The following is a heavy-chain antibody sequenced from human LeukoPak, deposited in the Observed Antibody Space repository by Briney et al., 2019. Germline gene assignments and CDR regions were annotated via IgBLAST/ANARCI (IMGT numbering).Heavy chain of an antibody. CDR3: ARVGRGDYVWGSYSFDY. CDR1: SDSISGYH. Sequence: SETLSLTCTVSSDSISGYHWSWIRQPPGKGLEWIGYISYSGSTNYNPSLKSRVTISVDTSENQFSLKVSSATAADTAVYYCARVGRGDYVWGSYSFDYWGQGTLVTVSS. D-gene: IGHD3-16*01. V-gene: IGHV4-59*01. CDR2: ISYSGST. J-gene: IGHJ4*02.